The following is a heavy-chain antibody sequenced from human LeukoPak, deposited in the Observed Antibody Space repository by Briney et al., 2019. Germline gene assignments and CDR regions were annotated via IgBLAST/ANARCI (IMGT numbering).Heavy chain of an antibody. CDR2: ISSSGSTI. CDR1: GFTFSSYE. V-gene: IGHV3-48*03. D-gene: IGHD6-25*01. Sequence: PGGSLRLSCAASGFTFSSYEMNWVRQAPGKGLEWVSYISSSGSTIYYADSVKGRFTISRDNAKNSLYLQMNSLRAEDTAVYYCGASGDSLGPFDYWGQGTLVTVSS. CDR3: GASGDSLGPFDY. J-gene: IGHJ4*02.